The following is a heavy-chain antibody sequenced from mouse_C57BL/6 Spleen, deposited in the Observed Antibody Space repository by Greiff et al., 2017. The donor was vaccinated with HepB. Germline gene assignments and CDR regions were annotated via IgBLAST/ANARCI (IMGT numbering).Heavy chain of an antibody. CDR1: GYAFSSYW. CDR3: VGIYYGSSWDAMDY. CDR2: IYPGDGDT. J-gene: IGHJ4*01. Sequence: VQLQQSGAELVKPGASVKISCKASGYAFSSYWMNWVKQRPGKGLEWIGQIYPGDGDTNYNGKFKGKATLTADKSSSTAYMQLSSLTSEDSAVYCCVGIYYGSSWDAMDYWGQGTSVTVSS. D-gene: IGHD1-1*01. V-gene: IGHV1-80*01.